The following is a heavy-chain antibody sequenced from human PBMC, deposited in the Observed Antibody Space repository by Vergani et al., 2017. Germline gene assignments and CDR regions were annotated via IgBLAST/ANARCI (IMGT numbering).Heavy chain of an antibody. J-gene: IGHJ4*02. CDR1: GYIFTSYW. CDR2: IYPDDSDT. D-gene: IGHD4-17*01. Sequence: EVQLVQSGAEVKKPGESLKISCKGSGYIFTSYWIGWVRQMPGKGLEWMGIIYPDDSDTRYSPSFQGQVTISADKSITTVYLQWSSLKASDTAMYYCVRHRDFIRGYGKPGIGADYWGQGALVTVSS. CDR3: VRHRDFIRGYGKPGIGADY. V-gene: IGHV5-51*01.